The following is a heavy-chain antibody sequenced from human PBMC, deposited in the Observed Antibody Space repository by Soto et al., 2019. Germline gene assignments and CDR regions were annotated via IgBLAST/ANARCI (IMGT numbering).Heavy chain of an antibody. CDR2: IETAGDT. D-gene: IGHD2-15*01. J-gene: IGHJ6*02. Sequence: EVQLVESGGGLVQPGGSLRLSCAVSGFTFTIYDMRWVRQATGKGLEWVSGIETAGDTCNPGSVTGRFTSSSEKAKNSLYLQIINLRAGDSDVYYCSRWLPGSLGGSYCGMDAWGQGTTVTVSS. CDR1: GFTFTIYD. V-gene: IGHV3-13*04. CDR3: SRWLPGSLGGSYCGMDA.